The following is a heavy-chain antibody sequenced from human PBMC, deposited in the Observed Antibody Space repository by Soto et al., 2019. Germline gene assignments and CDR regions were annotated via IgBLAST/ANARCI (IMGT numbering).Heavy chain of an antibody. Sequence: QVQLVQSGAEVKKPGASVKVSCKASGYTFTSYGISWVRQAPGPGLEWMGWISAYNGNTNYAQKLQGRVTMTTDTSTSTAYMELRSLRSDDTAVYYCASFMLHFGVVINRWMGDYWGPGTLVTVSS. CDR3: ASFMLHFGVVINRWMGDY. CDR1: GYTFTSYG. CDR2: ISAYNGNT. J-gene: IGHJ4*02. D-gene: IGHD3-3*01. V-gene: IGHV1-18*01.